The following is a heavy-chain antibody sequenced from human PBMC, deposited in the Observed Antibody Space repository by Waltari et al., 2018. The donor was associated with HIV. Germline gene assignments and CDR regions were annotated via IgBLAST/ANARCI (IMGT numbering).Heavy chain of an antibody. CDR2: IYYSGST. D-gene: IGHD2-15*01. J-gene: IGHJ4*02. V-gene: IGHV4-39*01. Sequence: QLQLQESGPGLVKLSATLYLTCTVSGGSISRSSSYWAWIRHPPGKGLEWIGSIYYSGSTYYNPSLKSRVTISVDTSKNQFSLKLSSVTAADTAVYYCARAVQGYCSGGSCENYFDYWGQGTLVTVSS. CDR1: GGSISRSSSY. CDR3: ARAVQGYCSGGSCENYFDY.